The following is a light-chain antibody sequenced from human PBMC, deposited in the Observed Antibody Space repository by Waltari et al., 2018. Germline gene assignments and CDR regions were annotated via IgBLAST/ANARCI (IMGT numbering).Light chain of an antibody. J-gene: IGLJ2*01. CDR3: SVWDDSLNGQV. Sequence: QSVLTQPPSVSEATRQRVPIPCSGSPSTIAKIPVIWYQQPPGKAPKLLIYYDDLLPSGVSDRFSASRSGTSASLAISGLQSEDEADYYCSVWDDSLNGQVFGGGTKLTVL. V-gene: IGLV1-36*01. CDR2: YDD. CDR1: PSTIAKIP.